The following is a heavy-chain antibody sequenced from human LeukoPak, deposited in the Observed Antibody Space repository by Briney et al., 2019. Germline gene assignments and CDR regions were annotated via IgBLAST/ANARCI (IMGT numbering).Heavy chain of an antibody. Sequence: SETLSLTCTVSGGSIRGSTCYWGWIRQRPGKGLEWIGSMYYSGSTYYNTSLKSRVTITGDTSKNQFSLKLSSVTAADTAIYYCATARFLWFGGVDYWGQGTLVTVSS. CDR1: GGSIRGSTCY. V-gene: IGHV4-39*01. D-gene: IGHD3-10*01. CDR2: MYYSGST. J-gene: IGHJ4*02. CDR3: ATARFLWFGGVDY.